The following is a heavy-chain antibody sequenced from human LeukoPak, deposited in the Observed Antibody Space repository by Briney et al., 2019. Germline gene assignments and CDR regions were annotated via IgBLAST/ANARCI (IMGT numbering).Heavy chain of an antibody. CDR3: ARVIRGTRNYYYYYYMDV. J-gene: IGHJ6*03. V-gene: IGHV3-48*03. CDR2: ISSSGSTI. CDR1: GFTFSSYE. D-gene: IGHD3-16*01. Sequence: GGSLRLSCAASGFTFSSYEMNWVRQAPGKGLEWVSYISSSGSTIYYADSVKGRFTISRDNAKNSLYLQMNSLRAEDTAVYYCARVIRGTRNYYYYYYMDVWGKGTTVTISS.